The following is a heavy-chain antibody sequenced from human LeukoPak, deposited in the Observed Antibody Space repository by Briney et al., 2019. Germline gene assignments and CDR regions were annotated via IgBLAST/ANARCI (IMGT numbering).Heavy chain of an antibody. CDR2: VDYSGST. CDR3: ARGGRGYSYEIDY. J-gene: IGHJ4*02. V-gene: IGHV4-59*01. D-gene: IGHD5-18*01. Sequence: SETLSLTCTVSGGSISTYYWSCIRQPPGKGLEWIGYVDYSGSTNYNPSLKSRVTISVDTSKNQFSLKLSSVTAADTAVYYCARGGRGYSYEIDYWGQGTLVTVSS. CDR1: GGSISTYY.